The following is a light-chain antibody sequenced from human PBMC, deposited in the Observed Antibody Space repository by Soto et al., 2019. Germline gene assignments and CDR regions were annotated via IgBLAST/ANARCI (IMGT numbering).Light chain of an antibody. J-gene: IGLJ1*01. CDR1: SSNLGSNT. Sequence: QSVLTQPPSASGTPGQTVTISCSGSSSNLGSNTVNWYQHLPGTTPKLLIYSNEQRASGVPDRFSGSKSGAVASLAISGLQSGDETDYYCASWDDSLNADVFGTGTKLTVL. CDR2: SNE. CDR3: ASWDDSLNADV. V-gene: IGLV1-44*01.